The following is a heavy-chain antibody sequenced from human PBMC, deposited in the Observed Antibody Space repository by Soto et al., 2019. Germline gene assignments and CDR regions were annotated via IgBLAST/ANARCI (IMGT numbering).Heavy chain of an antibody. V-gene: IGHV3-23*01. CDR3: PDLDPFPSRPSSDL. Sequence: SRTVSCASTEFDFISLAIMSFRRAPGKGLEWVSSIRQSGDRSSYADSAKGRFTISRDKSENTVVLQMNSVRAEDTAVYYCPDLDPFPSRPSSDL. J-gene: IGHJ2*01. CDR1: EFDFISLA. CDR2: IRQSGDRS.